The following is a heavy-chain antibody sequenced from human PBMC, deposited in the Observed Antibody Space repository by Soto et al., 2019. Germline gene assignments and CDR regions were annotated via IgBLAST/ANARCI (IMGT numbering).Heavy chain of an antibody. V-gene: IGHV4-30-2*01. CDR2: IYHSGST. CDR1: GGSISSGGYS. J-gene: IGHJ4*02. CDR3: GRGPPNTY. Sequence: QLQLQESGSGLVKPSQTLSLTCAVSGGSISSGGYSWSWIRQPPGKGLEWIGYIYHSGSTYYNPSLKSRVNITVDRAKNQFPLKVSSVTAGDTAVYYWGRGPPNTYWGQGTLVTVSS. D-gene: IGHD2-8*01.